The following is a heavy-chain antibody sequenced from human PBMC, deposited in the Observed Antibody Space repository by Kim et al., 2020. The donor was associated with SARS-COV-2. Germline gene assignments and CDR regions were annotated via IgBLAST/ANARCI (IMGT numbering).Heavy chain of an antibody. J-gene: IGHJ4*02. CDR2: ITVSGATT. CDR1: GFTFSSYA. D-gene: IGHD4-17*01. V-gene: IGHV3-23*01. Sequence: GGSLRLSCVASGFTFSSYAMSWVRQASGKGLEWVSAITVSGATTYYANSVKGRFTISRDNPKSTLYLQMNSLRAEDTAVYYRARYIAHEYGPDYWGQGALVTVS. CDR3: ARYIAHEYGPDY.